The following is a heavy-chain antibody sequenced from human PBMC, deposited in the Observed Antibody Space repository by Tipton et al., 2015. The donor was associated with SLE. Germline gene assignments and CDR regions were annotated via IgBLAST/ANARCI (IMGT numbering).Heavy chain of an antibody. D-gene: IGHD2-2*01. CDR2: INHSGST. CDR3: ARAEDCSSTSCPMDV. Sequence: TLSLTCAVYGGSFSGYYWSWIRQPPGKGLEWIGEINHSGSTNYSPSLKSRVTISVDTSKNQFSLKLSSVTAADTAVYYCARAEDCSSTSCPMDVWGKGTTVTVSS. J-gene: IGHJ6*03. CDR1: GGSFSGYY. V-gene: IGHV4-34*01.